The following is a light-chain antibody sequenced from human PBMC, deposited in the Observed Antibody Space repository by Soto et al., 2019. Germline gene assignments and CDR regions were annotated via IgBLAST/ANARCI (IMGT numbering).Light chain of an antibody. V-gene: IGLV4-69*01. Sequence: QLVLTQSPSASASLGASVKLTCTLTTGPSTYAIAWHQQQPGRGPRYLLKINSDGSHNRGDGIPDRFSGSSSGAERYLTISSLQSEDEADYYCQTWGTGIWVFGGGTKLTVL. CDR1: TGPSTYA. J-gene: IGLJ3*02. CDR3: QTWGTGIWV. CDR2: INSDGSH.